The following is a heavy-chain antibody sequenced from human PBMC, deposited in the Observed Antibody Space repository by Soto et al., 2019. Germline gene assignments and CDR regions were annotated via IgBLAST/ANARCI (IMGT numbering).Heavy chain of an antibody. Sequence: PGGSLRLSCAASGFTFDDYAMHWVRQAPGKGLEWVSGISWNSGSIGYADYVKGRFTISRDNAKNSLYLQMNSLRAEDTALYYCAKDRRYCSSTSCSAGYYYYMDVWGKGTTVTVSS. V-gene: IGHV3-9*01. CDR1: GFTFDDYA. CDR2: ISWNSGSI. CDR3: AKDRRYCSSTSCSAGYYYYMDV. J-gene: IGHJ6*03. D-gene: IGHD2-2*01.